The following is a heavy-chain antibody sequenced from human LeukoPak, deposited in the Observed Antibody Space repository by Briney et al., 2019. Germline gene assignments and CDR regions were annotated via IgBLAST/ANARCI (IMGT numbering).Heavy chain of an antibody. Sequence: SETLSLTCTVSGVSISSYYWSWIRQPAGKGLEWIGRIYTSGSTNYNPSLKSRVTISVDTSKNQFSLKLSSVTAADTAVYYCARSEYCSSTSCHTPDAFDIWGQGTMVTVSS. J-gene: IGHJ3*02. D-gene: IGHD2-2*02. CDR3: ARSEYCSSTSCHTPDAFDI. V-gene: IGHV4-4*07. CDR2: IYTSGST. CDR1: GVSISSYY.